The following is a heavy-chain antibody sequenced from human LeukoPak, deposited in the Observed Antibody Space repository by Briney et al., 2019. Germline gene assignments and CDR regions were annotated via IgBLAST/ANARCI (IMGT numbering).Heavy chain of an antibody. CDR3: ATNLPGYSYGYWVA. CDR2: MFYTGSG. Sequence: SETLSLTCTVSGGSMSNYYWNWIRQPPGKGLEWIGYMFYTGSGKYNPSLKSRVTISVDTSKRQISLKLTSVTTADAAVYYCATNLPGYSYGYWVAWGQGTLVTVSS. CDR1: GGSMSNYY. V-gene: IGHV4-59*01. D-gene: IGHD5-18*01. J-gene: IGHJ5*02.